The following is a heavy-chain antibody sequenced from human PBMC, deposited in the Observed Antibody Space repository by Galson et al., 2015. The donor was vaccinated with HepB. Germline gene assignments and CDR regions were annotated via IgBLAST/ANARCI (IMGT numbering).Heavy chain of an antibody. J-gene: IGHJ3*02. V-gene: IGHV3-30*04. D-gene: IGHD2-8*01. Sequence: SLRLSCAASGFSFSDYAMDWVRHSPGKGLEWVAVVSYHGTEKYYADSVKGRFTISRDNSRNTLYLPMSSLRVEDTAIYYCARGSSNSFDTWGQGTMVTVSA. CDR2: VSYHGTEK. CDR3: ARGSSNSFDT. CDR1: GFSFSDYA.